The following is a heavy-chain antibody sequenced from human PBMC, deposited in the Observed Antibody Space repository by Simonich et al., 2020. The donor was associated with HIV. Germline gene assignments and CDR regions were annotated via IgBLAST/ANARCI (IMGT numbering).Heavy chain of an antibody. CDR2: INHSGST. V-gene: IGHV4-34*01. D-gene: IGHD5-12*01. CDR3: ARRTGYDLDY. CDR1: GGSFSGYY. Sequence: VHLQQWGAGLLKPSETLSLTCAVYGGSFSGYYWSWIRQPPGKGLEWIGEINHSGSTDYTPALTSRVTISVDTSKNQFSLKLSSVTAADTALYYCARRTGYDLDYWGQGTLVTVSS. J-gene: IGHJ4*02.